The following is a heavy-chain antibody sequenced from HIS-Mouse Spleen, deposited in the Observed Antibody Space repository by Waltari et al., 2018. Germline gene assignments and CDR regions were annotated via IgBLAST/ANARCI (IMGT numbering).Heavy chain of an antibody. CDR2: ISYDGSNK. V-gene: IGHV3-30*18. D-gene: IGHD3-10*01. CDR1: GFTFSSHG. CDR3: ANLWFGDFDY. Sequence: QVQLVESGGGVVQPGRSLRLSCAASGFTFSSHGMHWVRQAPGKGLEWVAVISYDGSNKYYADSVKGRFTISRDNSKNTLYLQMNSLRAEDTAVYYCANLWFGDFDYWGQGTLVTVSS. J-gene: IGHJ4*02.